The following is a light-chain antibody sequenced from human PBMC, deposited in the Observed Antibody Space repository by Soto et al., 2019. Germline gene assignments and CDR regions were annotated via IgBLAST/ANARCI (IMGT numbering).Light chain of an antibody. V-gene: IGKV1-39*01. Sequence: DIQMTQSPSSLSASVGDRVTMPCRASQSITTHVTWYQQKPGKAPKLLIYAASILQSGVPSSFSGSGSGTDFTLTISSLQPEDFATYFGQQSYSTPTPHTFGQGTKVEIK. CDR3: QQSYSTPTPHT. CDR1: QSITTH. J-gene: IGKJ2*01. CDR2: AAS.